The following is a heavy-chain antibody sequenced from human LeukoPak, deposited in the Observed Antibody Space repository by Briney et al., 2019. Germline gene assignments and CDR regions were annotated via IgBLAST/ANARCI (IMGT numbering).Heavy chain of an antibody. CDR2: IYTSGST. D-gene: IGHD1-26*01. Sequence: SETLSLTCTVSGGSISSYYWSWIRQPPGKGLEWIGYIYTSGSTNYNPSLKSRVTISVDTSKNQFALKLSSVTAADTAVYYRARPWELETFDYWGQGTLVTVSS. J-gene: IGHJ4*02. CDR1: GGSISSYY. V-gene: IGHV4-4*09. CDR3: ARPWELETFDY.